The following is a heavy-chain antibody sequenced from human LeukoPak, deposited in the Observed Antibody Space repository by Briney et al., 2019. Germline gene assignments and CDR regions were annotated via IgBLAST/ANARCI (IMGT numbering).Heavy chain of an antibody. CDR1: GFTFSSYE. J-gene: IGHJ4*02. Sequence: PGGSLRLSCAASGFTFSSYEMNWVPQAPGKGLEWVSYISSSGSTIYYADSVKGRLTISRDNAKNSLYLQMNSQRAEDTAVYYCARDYYFDYWGQGTLVTVSS. V-gene: IGHV3-48*03. CDR3: ARDYYFDY. CDR2: ISSSGSTI.